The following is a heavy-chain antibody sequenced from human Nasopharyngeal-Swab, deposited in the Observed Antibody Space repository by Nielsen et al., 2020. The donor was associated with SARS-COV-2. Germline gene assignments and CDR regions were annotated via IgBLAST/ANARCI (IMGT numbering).Heavy chain of an antibody. CDR3: ARYVRILGYFDY. V-gene: IGHV4-38-2*02. CDR2: IYYSGST. Sequence: GSLRLSCTVSGYSISSGYYWGLIRQPPGKGLEWIGSIYYSGSTYYNPSLKSRVTISVDTSKNQFSLKLSSVTAADTAVYYCARYVRILGYFDYWGQGTLVTVSS. CDR1: GYSISSGYY. D-gene: IGHD2-15*01. J-gene: IGHJ4*02.